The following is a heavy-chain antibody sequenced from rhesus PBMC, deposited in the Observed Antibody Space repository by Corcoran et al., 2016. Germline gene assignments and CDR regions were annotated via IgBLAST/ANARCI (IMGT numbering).Heavy chain of an antibody. Sequence: EVRLVELGGALVRPVGSGQLSCLSFVFSFCAYGFLCFRRAHGGGVEGEASIKTNGSSKDDADEEKGLVTITRNNSKYPLPLQMNSRRAEETAVYYCTTDTVGLSGSMSSWGQGVLVTLSS. CDR2: IKTNGSSK. J-gene: IGHJ4*01. CDR1: VFSFCAYG. CDR3: TTDTVGLSGSMSS. D-gene: IGHD5-24*01. V-gene: IGHV3S5*01.